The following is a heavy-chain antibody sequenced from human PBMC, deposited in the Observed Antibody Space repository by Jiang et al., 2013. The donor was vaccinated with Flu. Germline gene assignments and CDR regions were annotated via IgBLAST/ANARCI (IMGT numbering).Heavy chain of an antibody. D-gene: IGHD4-17*01. Sequence: GAEVKKPGASMRVSCTASGYNFTNYFMHWVRQAPGQGLEWMGVINPSGYGTRYAQKFQGRVVLSRETSTSTLYMDLSRLRSEDTAVYYCTRAQEDYGDSAFDYWGQGTLVTVSS. V-gene: IGHV1-46*03. CDR2: INPSGYGT. J-gene: IGHJ4*02. CDR1: GYNFTNYF. CDR3: TRAQEDYGDSAFDY.